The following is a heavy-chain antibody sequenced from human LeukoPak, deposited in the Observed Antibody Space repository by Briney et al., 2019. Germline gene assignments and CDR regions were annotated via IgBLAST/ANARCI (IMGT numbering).Heavy chain of an antibody. Sequence: GGSLRLSCAASGFTSSSYAMSWVRQAPGKGLECVSALCASGGTTYYADSVKGRFTISRDNSKNTLYLQMSSLRAEDTAIYYCAKEPREYCSSTSCPNWIDPWGQGTLVTVSS. CDR2: LCASGGTT. CDR3: AKEPREYCSSTSCPNWIDP. V-gene: IGHV3-23*01. J-gene: IGHJ5*02. CDR1: GFTSSSYA. D-gene: IGHD2-2*01.